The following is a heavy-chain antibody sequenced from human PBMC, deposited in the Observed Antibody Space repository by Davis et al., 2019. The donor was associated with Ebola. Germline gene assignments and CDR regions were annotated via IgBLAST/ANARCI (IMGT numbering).Heavy chain of an antibody. V-gene: IGHV1-18*01. CDR1: GYTFSSYG. CDR2: ISAYNGNT. J-gene: IGHJ4*02. Sequence: ASVKVSCKASGYTFSSYGISWVRQAPGQGLEWMGWISAYNGNTNYAQNLQGRVTMTTDTSTSTAYMELRSLRSDDTAVYYCARATSRTIFGVYFDYWGQGTLVTVSS. CDR3: ARATSRTIFGVYFDY. D-gene: IGHD3-3*01.